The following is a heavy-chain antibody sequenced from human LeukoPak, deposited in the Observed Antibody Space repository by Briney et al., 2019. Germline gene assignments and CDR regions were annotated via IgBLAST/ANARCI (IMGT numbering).Heavy chain of an antibody. D-gene: IGHD5-18*01. J-gene: IGHJ2*01. CDR2: IIPIFGTA. CDR1: GGTFGSYV. V-gene: IGHV1-69*01. CDR3: AKEGDTALVTGYFDL. Sequence: SVKVSCKASGGTFGSYVISWVRQAPGQGLEWMGGIIPIFGTAHYAQKFQGRLTITADESTSTVYMEMSSLRPEDTAMYYCAKEGDTALVTGYFDLWGRGTLVTVSA.